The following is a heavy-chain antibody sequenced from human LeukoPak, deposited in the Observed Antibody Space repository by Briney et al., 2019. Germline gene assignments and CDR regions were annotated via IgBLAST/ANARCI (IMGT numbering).Heavy chain of an antibody. CDR1: GYTFTSYD. J-gene: IGHJ4*02. CDR3: ARVNGYEYYFDY. CDR2: MNPNSGNT. V-gene: IGHV1-8*01. Sequence: ASVKVSCKASGYTFTSYDINWVRQATGQGLEWMGWMNPNSGNTGYAQKLQGRVTMTTDTSTSTAYMELRSLRSDDTAVYYCARVNGYEYYFDYWGQGTLVTVSS. D-gene: IGHD5-18*01.